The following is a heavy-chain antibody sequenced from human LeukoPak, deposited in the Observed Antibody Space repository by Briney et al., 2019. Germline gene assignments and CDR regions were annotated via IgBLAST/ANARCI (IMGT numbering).Heavy chain of an antibody. CDR2: IIPIFGTA. CDR1: GGTFSSYA. Sequence: SVKVSCKASGGTFSSYAISWVRQAPGQGLEWMGGIIPIFGTANYAQKFQGRVTITADESTSTAYMELSSLRSEDTAVYYCARETHCSSTSCYDNYWGQGTLVTVSS. V-gene: IGHV1-69*13. D-gene: IGHD2-2*01. J-gene: IGHJ4*02. CDR3: ARETHCSSTSCYDNY.